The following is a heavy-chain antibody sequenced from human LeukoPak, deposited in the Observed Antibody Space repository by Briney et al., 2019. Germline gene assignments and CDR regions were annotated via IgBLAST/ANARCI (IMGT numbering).Heavy chain of an antibody. Sequence: GGSLRFSCAASGFTFSSYAMSWVRQAPGKGLEWVSSISSRSDYIYYADSVKGRFTISRDDAKNSLYLQMNSLRAEDTAVYYCARLPELPGFGDYWGPGTLVTVSS. CDR3: ARLPELPGFGDY. CDR1: GFTFSSYA. CDR2: ISSRSDYI. D-gene: IGHD3-10*01. V-gene: IGHV3-21*01. J-gene: IGHJ4*02.